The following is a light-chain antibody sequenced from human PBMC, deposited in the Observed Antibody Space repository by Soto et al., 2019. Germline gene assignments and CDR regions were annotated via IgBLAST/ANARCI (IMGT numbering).Light chain of an antibody. CDR1: QSISSW. J-gene: IGKJ1*01. V-gene: IGKV1-5*01. CDR2: DAS. CDR3: QQYNSYSLT. Sequence: DIQMTQSPSTLSASVGNIFTITCRASQSISSWLAWYQQKPGKAPKLLIYDASSLESGVPSRFSGSGSGTEFTLTISSLQPDDFATYYCQQYNSYSLTFGHGTQVDIK.